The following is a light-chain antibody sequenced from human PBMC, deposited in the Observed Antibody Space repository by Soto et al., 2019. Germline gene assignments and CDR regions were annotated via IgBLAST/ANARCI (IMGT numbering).Light chain of an antibody. J-gene: IGLJ2*01. CDR3: SSYTRSSALVL. V-gene: IGLV2-14*01. CDR1: SSNVGGYND. Sequence: QSALTQPASVSGSPGQSVTISCTGTSSNVGGYNDVSWYQQHPGKAPKLMIYEVSNRPSGVSSRFSGSKSGNTASLTISGLQAEDEADYYCSSYTRSSALVLFGGGTKVTVL. CDR2: EVS.